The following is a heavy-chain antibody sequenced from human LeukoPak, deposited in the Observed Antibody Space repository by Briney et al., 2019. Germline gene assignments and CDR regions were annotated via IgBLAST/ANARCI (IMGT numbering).Heavy chain of an antibody. Sequence: SGGSLRLSCAASGFTFSDYYMSWIRQAPGKGLEWVSYISSSGSTIYYADSVKGRFTISRDNAKNSLYLQMNSLRTEDTAVYYCASYSYGYPNYYFDYWGQGTLVTVSS. J-gene: IGHJ4*02. CDR2: ISSSGSTI. CDR1: GFTFSDYY. CDR3: ASYSYGYPNYYFDY. D-gene: IGHD5-18*01. V-gene: IGHV3-11*01.